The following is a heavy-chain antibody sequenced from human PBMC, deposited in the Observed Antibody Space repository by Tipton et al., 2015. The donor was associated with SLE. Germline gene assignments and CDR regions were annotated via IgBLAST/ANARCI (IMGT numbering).Heavy chain of an antibody. V-gene: IGHV3-21*03. CDR2: ISSSSSYI. CDR3: ARDWGTQLQFDP. Sequence: GSLRLSCTASGFTFGDHAMSWVRQAPGKGLEWVSSISSSSSYIYYADSVKGRFTISRDNAKNSLYLQMNSLRAEDTAVYYCARDWGTQLQFDPWGQGTLVTVSS. J-gene: IGHJ5*02. D-gene: IGHD3-16*01. CDR1: GFTFGDHA.